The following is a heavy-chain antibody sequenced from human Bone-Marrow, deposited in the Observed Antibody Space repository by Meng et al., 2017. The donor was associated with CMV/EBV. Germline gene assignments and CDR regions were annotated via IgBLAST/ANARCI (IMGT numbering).Heavy chain of an antibody. CDR3: AREER. V-gene: IGHV3-7*01. CDR1: GFTFSTKW. CDR2: IRQDGGET. J-gene: IGHJ1*01. Sequence: GGSLRLSCAASGFTFSTKWMSWVREAPGKGLEWVANIRQDGGETDYVDSVRGRFTISRDNAKNTLFLEMNSLRVEDTAVYYCAREERWGQGNLVNVHS.